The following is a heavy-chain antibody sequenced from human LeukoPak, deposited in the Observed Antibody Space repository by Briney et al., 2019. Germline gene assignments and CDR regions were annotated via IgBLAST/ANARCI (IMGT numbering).Heavy chain of an antibody. CDR2: IIPLFGAA. CDR1: GGTFISFA. CDR3: ARGWLAETTVVTPYNY. J-gene: IGHJ4*02. V-gene: IGHV1-69*13. Sequence: GASVKVSCKASGGTFISFAINWVRQAPGQGLEWMGGIIPLFGAAKYAQKFQGRVTITAVESMSTAYMELSSLRSEDTAVYYCARGWLAETTVVTPYNYWGQGTLVTVSS. D-gene: IGHD4-23*01.